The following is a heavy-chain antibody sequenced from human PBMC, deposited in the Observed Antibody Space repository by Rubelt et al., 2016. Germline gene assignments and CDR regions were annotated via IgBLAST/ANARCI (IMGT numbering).Heavy chain of an antibody. CDR2: ISYSGST. D-gene: IGHD1-7*01. CDR1: GGSISSYY. CDR3: ARLDRYNWNYGI. Sequence: QVQLQESGPGLVKPSETLSLTCTVTGGSISSYYWSWIRQPPGKGLEWIGYISYSGSTNYNPSLKSRVTISVDTSKNQFSLKLSAVTAADTAVYYCARLDRYNWNYGIWGQGTLVTVSS. V-gene: IGHV4-59*08. J-gene: IGHJ4*02.